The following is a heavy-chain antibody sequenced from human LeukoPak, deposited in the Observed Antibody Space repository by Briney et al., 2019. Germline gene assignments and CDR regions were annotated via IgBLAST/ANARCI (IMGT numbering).Heavy chain of an antibody. CDR3: ARENPYSSSSGGSGYFDL. D-gene: IGHD6-6*01. CDR1: GGTFSSYA. V-gene: IGHV1-69*13. J-gene: IGHJ2*01. CDR2: IISIFGTA. Sequence: SVKVSCKASGGTFSSYAISWVRQAPGQGLEWMGGIISIFGTANYAQKFQGRVTITADESTSTAYMELSSLRSEDTAVYYCARENPYSSSSGGSGYFDLWGRGTLVTVSS.